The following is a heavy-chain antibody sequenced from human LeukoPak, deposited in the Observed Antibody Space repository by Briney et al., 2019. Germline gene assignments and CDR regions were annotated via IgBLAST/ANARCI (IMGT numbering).Heavy chain of an antibody. CDR3: ARDLGCGGDCYAFDI. CDR2: IYYSGST. V-gene: IGHV4-59*01. D-gene: IGHD2-21*02. Sequence: SETLSLTCTVSGGSISSYYWSWIRQPPGKGLEWIGYIYYSGSTNYNPSLKSRVTISVDTSKNQFSLKLSSVTAADAAVYYCARDLGCGGDCYAFDIWGQGTMVTVSS. CDR1: GGSISSYY. J-gene: IGHJ3*02.